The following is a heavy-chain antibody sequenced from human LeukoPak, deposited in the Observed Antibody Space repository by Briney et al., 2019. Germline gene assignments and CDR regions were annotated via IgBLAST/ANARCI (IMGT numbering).Heavy chain of an antibody. J-gene: IGHJ4*02. V-gene: IGHV4-59*01. CDR1: GGSISSYY. CDR3: AGTYYDILTGYYLDY. D-gene: IGHD3-9*01. CDR2: IYYSGST. Sequence: PSKTLSLTCTVSGGSISSYYWSWIRQPPGKGLEWIGYIYYSGSTNYNPSLKSRVTISVDTSKNQFSLKLSSVTAADTAVYYCAGTYYDILTGYYLDYWGQGTLVTVSS.